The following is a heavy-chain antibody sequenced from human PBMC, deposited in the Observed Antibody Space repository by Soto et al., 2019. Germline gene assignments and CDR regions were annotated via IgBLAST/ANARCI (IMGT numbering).Heavy chain of an antibody. D-gene: IGHD5-12*01. CDR3: ARDRGGYDRLYYYHGMDV. V-gene: IGHV3-11*06. Sequence: GGSLRLSCAASGFTFSDYYMSWIRQAPGKGLEYISYISSSSSSTNYADSVKGRFTISRDNAKNSLYLQMSSLRAEDTAVYYCARDRGGYDRLYYYHGMDVWGQGTTVTVSS. CDR2: ISSSSSST. J-gene: IGHJ6*02. CDR1: GFTFSDYY.